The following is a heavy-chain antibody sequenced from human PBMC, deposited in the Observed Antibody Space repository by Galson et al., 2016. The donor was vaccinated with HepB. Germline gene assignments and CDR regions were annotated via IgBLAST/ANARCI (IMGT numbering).Heavy chain of an antibody. J-gene: IGHJ4*02. CDR3: ARSYYADYQLFNY. CDR1: GDSITSGAYY. D-gene: IGHD4-17*01. CDR2: IYYSGST. Sequence: LSLTCTVSGDSITSGAYYWSWIRQHPGKGLEYIGYIYYSGSTYYNPSLESRITISVDTTKNQFSLKLSSVTAADTAVYYCARSYYADYQLFNYWGQGTLVTVSS. V-gene: IGHV4-31*03.